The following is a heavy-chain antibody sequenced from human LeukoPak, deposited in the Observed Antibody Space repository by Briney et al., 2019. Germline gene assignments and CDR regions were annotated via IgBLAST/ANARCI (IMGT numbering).Heavy chain of an antibody. CDR1: GFTFSSYS. D-gene: IGHD3-22*01. J-gene: IGHJ4*02. V-gene: IGHV3-21*01. Sequence: GGSLRLSCAASGFTFSSYSMNWVRQAPGKGLEWVSSISSSSSYIYYADSVKGRFTISRDNAKNSLYLQMNSLRAEDTAVYYCARPANYYDSSGYSHWGQGTLVTVSS. CDR3: ARPANYYDSSGYSH. CDR2: ISSSSSYI.